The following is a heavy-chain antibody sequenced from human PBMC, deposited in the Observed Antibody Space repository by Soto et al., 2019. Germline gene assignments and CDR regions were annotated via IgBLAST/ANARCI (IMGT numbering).Heavy chain of an antibody. CDR3: ARGSFHYYDSSGYYRDY. V-gene: IGHV4-59*01. Sequence: SETLSLTCTVSGGSISSYYWSWIRQPPGKGLERIGYIYYSGSTNYNPSLKSRVTISVDTSKNQFSLKLSSVTAADTAVYYCARGSFHYYDSSGYYRDYWGQGTLVTVSS. J-gene: IGHJ4*02. D-gene: IGHD3-22*01. CDR1: GGSISSYY. CDR2: IYYSGST.